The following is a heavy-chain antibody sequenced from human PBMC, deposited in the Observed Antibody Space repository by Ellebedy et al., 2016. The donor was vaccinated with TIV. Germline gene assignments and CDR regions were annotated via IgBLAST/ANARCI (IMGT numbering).Heavy chain of an antibody. CDR3: ARDRGERGILSLFDD. J-gene: IGHJ4*02. V-gene: IGHV3-21*03. D-gene: IGHD3-16*01. CDR1: GFTFKNFS. CDR2: ISGGLQYS. Sequence: PGGSLRLSCTASGFTFKNFSLNWVRQAPGKGLEWVASISGGLQYSNYAESVRGRFTISRDNARNCLFLQMDSLRAEDTAVYYCARDRGERGILSLFDDWGQGTLVTVST.